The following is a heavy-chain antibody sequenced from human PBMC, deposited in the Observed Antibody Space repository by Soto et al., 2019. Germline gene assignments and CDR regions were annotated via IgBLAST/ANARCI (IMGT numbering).Heavy chain of an antibody. CDR3: ARDGISTMIDLVTGSYYYYGMDV. V-gene: IGHV3-21*01. Sequence: PGGSLRLSCAASGFTFSTYSMNWVRQAPGKGLEWVADITTSSSFRFYADSVKGRFTISRDNSKNTLYLQMNSLRAEDTAVYYCARDGISTMIDLVTGSYYYYGMDVWGQGTTVTVSS. CDR2: ITTSSSFR. D-gene: IGHD3-22*01. J-gene: IGHJ6*02. CDR1: GFTFSTYS.